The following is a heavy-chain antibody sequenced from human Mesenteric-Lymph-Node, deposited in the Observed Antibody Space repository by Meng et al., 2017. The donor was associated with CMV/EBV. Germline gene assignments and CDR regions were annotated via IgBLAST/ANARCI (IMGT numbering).Heavy chain of an antibody. CDR2: INTNTGNP. J-gene: IGHJ5*02. CDR3: AREGWSDP. V-gene: IGHV7-4-1*02. CDR1: GYTFTTYA. Sequence: KVSCKASGYTFTTYAMNWVRQAPGQSLEWIGWINTNTGNPTYAQGFTGRFVFSLDTSVNTAYLQISSLKAEDTAVYYCAREGWSDPWGQGTLVTVSS.